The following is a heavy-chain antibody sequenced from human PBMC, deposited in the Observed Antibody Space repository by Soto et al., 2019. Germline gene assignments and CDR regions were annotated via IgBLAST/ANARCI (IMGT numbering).Heavy chain of an antibody. CDR3: ARAGYYGSGILL. CDR2: ISSSSSTI. D-gene: IGHD3-10*01. J-gene: IGHJ4*02. CDR1: GFTFNSYS. Sequence: EVQLVESGGGLVQPGGSLRLSCAASGFTFNSYSMNWVRQAPGKGLEWVSYISSSSSTIYYADSVKGRFTISRDNAKNSLYLQMNSLRDKDTAVYYCARAGYYGSGILLWGQGTLVTVSS. V-gene: IGHV3-48*02.